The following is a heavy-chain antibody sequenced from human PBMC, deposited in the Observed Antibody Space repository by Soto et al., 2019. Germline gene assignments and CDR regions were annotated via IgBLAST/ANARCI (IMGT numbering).Heavy chain of an antibody. CDR2: ISGKNGNT. J-gene: IGHJ6*02. CDR1: GYTFISHG. CDR3: ARVSSSIVVVPDYGMDV. D-gene: IGHD2-15*01. Sequence: QVQLVQSGVEVKKPGASVKVSCKASGYTFISHGISWVRQAPGQGLEWMGWISGKNGNTNYAQKLQGRVTLTTDTSTSTAYMDLRSLRSDDMAVYYCARVSSSIVVVPDYGMDVWGQGTTVTVSS. V-gene: IGHV1-18*03.